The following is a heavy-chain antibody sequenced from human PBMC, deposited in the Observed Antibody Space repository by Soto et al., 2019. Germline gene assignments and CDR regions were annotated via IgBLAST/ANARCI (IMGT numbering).Heavy chain of an antibody. CDR3: ATGSPSKN. D-gene: IGHD3-10*01. CDR1: GGSISSSDLWNTNW. V-gene: IGHV4-4*02. Sequence: QVQLQESGPGLVKPSGTLSLTCAVSGGSISSSDLWNTNWWSWLLQPPGKGLEWIGEIYHSWTTNYNPSLNSRVTVSLDKSKSHFPRKVSSVTAADTAVYYCATGSPSKNWGQGTLVTVSS. J-gene: IGHJ4*02. CDR2: IYHSWTT.